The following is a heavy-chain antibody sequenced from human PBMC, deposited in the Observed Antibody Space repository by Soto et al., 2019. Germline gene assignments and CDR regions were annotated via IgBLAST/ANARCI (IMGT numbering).Heavy chain of an antibody. V-gene: IGHV2-5*02. CDR1: GFSLSSHGVG. CDR2: IYWDDDE. D-gene: IGHD2-21*01. CDR3: ARFIPGAFDI. J-gene: IGHJ3*02. Sequence: QITLKESGPTLVKPTQTLTLTCSFSGFSLSSHGVGVGWIRQPPGKALEWLALIYWDDDERYSPSLKSRLTIAKDPSKNQVVLTMSNVDPVDTATYYCARFIPGAFDIWGQGTVVTVSS.